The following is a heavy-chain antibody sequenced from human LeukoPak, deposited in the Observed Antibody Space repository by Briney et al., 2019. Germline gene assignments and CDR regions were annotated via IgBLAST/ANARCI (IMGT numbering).Heavy chain of an antibody. CDR2: ISSTGNPR. V-gene: IGHV3-48*01. Sequence: GGSLRLSCTASGLTFSDYSMNWVRQAPGKGLEWVSYISSTGNPRHYAESVEGRFTISRDNAKNSLYLQMNSLRGEDTAVYYCARDGRGDSTIDYWGQGTLVTVSS. J-gene: IGHJ4*02. CDR3: ARDGRGDSTIDY. D-gene: IGHD3-16*01. CDR1: GLTFSDYS.